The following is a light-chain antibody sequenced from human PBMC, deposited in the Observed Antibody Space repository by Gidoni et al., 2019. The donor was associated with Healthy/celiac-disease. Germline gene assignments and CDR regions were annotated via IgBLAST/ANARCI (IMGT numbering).Light chain of an antibody. CDR1: SGSVSTSSY. CDR3: VLYMGNGISL. CDR2: NPN. V-gene: IGLV8-61*01. Sequence: QTVVTQDPSFSVSPGGTVTLTCGLSSGSVSTSSYPSWHQQTPGQAPRTLIYNPNTRSSGVPDRFSGSILGNKAALTITGAQADDESDYYCVLYMGNGISLFGGGTKLTVL. J-gene: IGLJ3*02.